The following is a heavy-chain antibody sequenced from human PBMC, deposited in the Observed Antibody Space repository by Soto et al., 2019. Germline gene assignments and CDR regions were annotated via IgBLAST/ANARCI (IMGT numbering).Heavy chain of an antibody. CDR2: ISSTGGST. J-gene: IGHJ6*02. D-gene: IGHD3-10*01. CDR1: GFTFSRYA. Sequence: VQLLESGGGLVQPGGSLRISCAASGFTFSRYAMSWVRQAPGKGLEWVSAISSTGGSTYYGDSLKGRFTISRDNSKNTLYLQMHSLGADDTALYYCAKDLKGSGSLPSDYYGMDVWGQGTTVTVSS. CDR3: AKDLKGSGSLPSDYYGMDV. V-gene: IGHV3-23*01.